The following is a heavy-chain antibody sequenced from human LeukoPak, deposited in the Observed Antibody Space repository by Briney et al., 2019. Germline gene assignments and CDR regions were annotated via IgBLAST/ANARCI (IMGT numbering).Heavy chain of an antibody. CDR3: ARGVLYSNGWYMRGYFDY. CDR2: ISSSGDAI. Sequence: GGSLRLSCAASGFTFSRNWMHWVRQAPGKGLEWVSYISSSGDAIYYADSVEGRFTISRDDAKNSLYLQMNSLRAEDTAVYYCARGVLYSNGWYMRGYFDYWGQGTLVTVSS. J-gene: IGHJ4*02. CDR1: GFTFSRNW. V-gene: IGHV3-48*03. D-gene: IGHD6-19*01.